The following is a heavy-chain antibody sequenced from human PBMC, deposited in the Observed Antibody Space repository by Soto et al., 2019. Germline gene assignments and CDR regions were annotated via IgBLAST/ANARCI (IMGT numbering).Heavy chain of an antibody. D-gene: IGHD6-13*01. CDR3: AKCWRSNAGYSSSWYYFDY. CDR2: ISGSGGST. J-gene: IGHJ4*02. V-gene: IGHV3-23*01. CDR1: GFTFSSYA. Sequence: GGSLRLSCAASGFTFSSYAMSWVRQAPGKGLEWVSAISGSGGSTYYADSVKGRFTISRDNSKNTLYLQMNSLRAEDTAVYYCAKCWRSNAGYSSSWYYFDYWGQGTLVTVSS.